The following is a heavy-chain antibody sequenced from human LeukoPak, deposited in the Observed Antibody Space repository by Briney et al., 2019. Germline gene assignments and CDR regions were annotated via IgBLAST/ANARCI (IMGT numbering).Heavy chain of an antibody. D-gene: IGHD6-19*01. V-gene: IGHV4-39*01. Sequence: PSETLSLTCTVSGGSISSNSDYWGWVRQPPGKGLEWIGSIYYSGNTYYNPSLKSRVTISVDTSKNQLSLKLSSVTAADTAGYYCARHNLRRESSGWSITLDCWGQGTLVTVSA. CDR3: ARHNLRRESSGWSITLDC. CDR2: IYYSGNT. CDR1: GGSISSNSDY. J-gene: IGHJ4*02.